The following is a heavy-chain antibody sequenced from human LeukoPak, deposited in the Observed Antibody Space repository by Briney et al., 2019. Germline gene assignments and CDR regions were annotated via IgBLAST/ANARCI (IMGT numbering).Heavy chain of an antibody. V-gene: IGHV3-7*01. CDR1: GFTFNKCW. CDR2: INPDGRDK. Sequence: GGSLRLSCVVSGFTFNKCWVNWVRQAPGKGLEWVAHINPDGRDKYYVDSVKGRFTISRDNAENSLYLQMNSLRVEDTAVYYCTSWGDTTAEYFQRWGQGTLVTVSS. J-gene: IGHJ1*01. CDR3: TSWGDTTAEYFQR. D-gene: IGHD2-21*02.